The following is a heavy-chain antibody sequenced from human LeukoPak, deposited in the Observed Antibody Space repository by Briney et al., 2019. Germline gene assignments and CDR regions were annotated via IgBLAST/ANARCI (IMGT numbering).Heavy chain of an antibody. CDR2: ISAYNGNT. V-gene: IGHV1-18*01. J-gene: IGHJ4*02. D-gene: IGHD3-10*01. Sequence: RASVKVSCKTSGVTFSTYAISWVRQAPGQGLEWMGWISAYNGNTNYAQKLQGRVTMTTDTSTSTAYMELRSLRSDDTAVYYCARDYYGSGSYAGYWGQGTLVTVSS. CDR1: GVTFSTYA. CDR3: ARDYYGSGSYAGY.